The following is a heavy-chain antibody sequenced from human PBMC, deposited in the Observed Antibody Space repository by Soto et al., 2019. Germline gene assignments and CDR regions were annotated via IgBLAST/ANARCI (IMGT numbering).Heavy chain of an antibody. J-gene: IGHJ6*02. V-gene: IGHV1-24*01. CDR3: ARVVPAAMYYYYGMDV. CDR2: FDPEDGET. CDR1: GYTLTELS. D-gene: IGHD2-2*01. Sequence: ASVKVSCKVSGYTLTELSMHWVRQAPGKGLEWMGGFDPEDGETIYAQKFQGRVTMTEDTSTDTAYMELSSLRAEDTAVYYCARVVPAAMYYYYGMDVWGQGTTVTVSS.